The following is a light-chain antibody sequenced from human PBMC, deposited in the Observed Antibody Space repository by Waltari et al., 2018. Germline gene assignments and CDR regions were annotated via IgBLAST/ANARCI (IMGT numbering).Light chain of an antibody. CDR2: DAS. V-gene: IGKV3-11*01. CDR1: QSVSSS. Sequence: IVLTQSPATLSLSPGERATLSCRASQSVSSSLAWYQHKPGQAPLLLIYDASYRATGRPARFSGSGSGTDFTLTITRLEPEDCAVYYCQHRNHWLTFGGGTRVEIK. J-gene: IGKJ4*01. CDR3: QHRNHWLT.